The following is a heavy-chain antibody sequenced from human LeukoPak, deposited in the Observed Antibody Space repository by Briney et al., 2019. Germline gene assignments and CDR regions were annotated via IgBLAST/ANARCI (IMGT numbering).Heavy chain of an antibody. CDR1: GFTLSSYA. J-gene: IGHJ4*02. CDR2: IGDSGATT. Sequence: GGSLRLSCAASGFTLSSYAMTWVRQAPGKGLEWVSDIGDSGATTYYADSVKGRFTFSRDNSKNTLYLQMSSLRAEDTAVYFCASFHYYGSGAYYLSYWGQGTLVTVSS. V-gene: IGHV3-23*01. CDR3: ASFHYYGSGAYYLSY. D-gene: IGHD3-10*01.